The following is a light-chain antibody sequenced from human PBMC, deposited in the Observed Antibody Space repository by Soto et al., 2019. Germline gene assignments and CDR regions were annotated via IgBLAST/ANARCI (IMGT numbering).Light chain of an antibody. CDR3: QQRSNWPVT. V-gene: IGKV3-11*01. J-gene: IGKJ1*01. Sequence: EIVVTQSPGTLSLSPGERATLSCRTSQSVSSYLAWYQQKPGQAPRLLIYDASNRASGIPARFSGSGSGTDFTLAISSLEPEDFAVYFCQQRSNWPVTFGQGTRVEIK. CDR1: QSVSSY. CDR2: DAS.